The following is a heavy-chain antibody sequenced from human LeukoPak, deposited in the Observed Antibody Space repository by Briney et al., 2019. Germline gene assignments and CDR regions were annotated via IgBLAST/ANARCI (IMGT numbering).Heavy chain of an antibody. CDR2: INHSGST. CDR3: ARGLWWLDY. CDR1: GGSFSGYY. J-gene: IGHJ4*02. V-gene: IGHV4-34*01. Sequence: SETLSLTCAVYGGSFSGYYWSWIRQPPGEGLEWIGEINHSGSTNYNPSLKSRVTISVDTSKNQFSLKLSSVTAADTAVYYCARGLWWLDYWGQGTLVTVSS. D-gene: IGHD2-8*02.